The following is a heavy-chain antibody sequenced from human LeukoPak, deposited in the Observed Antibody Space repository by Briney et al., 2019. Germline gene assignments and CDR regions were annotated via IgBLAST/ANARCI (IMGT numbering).Heavy chain of an antibody. Sequence: PGGSLRLSCAASGFTFSSYAMHWVRQAPGKGLEWVAVISYDGSNKYYADSVKGRFAISRDNAKNSLYLQMNSLRAEDTAVYYCARDLTPVGWELRYFDYWGQGTLVTVSS. D-gene: IGHD1-26*01. CDR1: GFTFSSYA. CDR2: ISYDGSNK. CDR3: ARDLTPVGWELRYFDY. V-gene: IGHV3-30*09. J-gene: IGHJ4*02.